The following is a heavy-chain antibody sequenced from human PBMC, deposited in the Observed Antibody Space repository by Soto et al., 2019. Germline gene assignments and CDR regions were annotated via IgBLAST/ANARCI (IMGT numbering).Heavy chain of an antibody. CDR2: ISSSSSYI. CDR3: ARDLYSSSARYFDY. V-gene: IGHV3-21*01. CDR1: GFTFSSYS. J-gene: IGHJ4*02. Sequence: EVQLVESGGGLVKPGGSLRLSCAASGFTFSSYSMNWVRQAPGKGLEWVSSISSSSSYIYYADSVKGRFTISRDNAKNALYLQMNSLRAEDTAVYYCARDLYSSSARYFDYWGQGTLVTVSS. D-gene: IGHD6-6*01.